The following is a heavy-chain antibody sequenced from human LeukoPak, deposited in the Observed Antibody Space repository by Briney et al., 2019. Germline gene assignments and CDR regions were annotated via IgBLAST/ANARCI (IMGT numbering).Heavy chain of an antibody. CDR3: ARDGVSHRF. CDR1: GFTFSSYW. D-gene: IGHD6-13*01. Sequence: GGSLRLSCAASGFTFSSYWMSWVRQAPGKGLEWVANIKQDGSEKYYVDSVKGRFTISRDNDKNSLYLQMNSMRAADTAVYYCARDGVSHRFWGQGTLVTVSS. V-gene: IGHV3-7*01. CDR2: IKQDGSEK. J-gene: IGHJ4*02.